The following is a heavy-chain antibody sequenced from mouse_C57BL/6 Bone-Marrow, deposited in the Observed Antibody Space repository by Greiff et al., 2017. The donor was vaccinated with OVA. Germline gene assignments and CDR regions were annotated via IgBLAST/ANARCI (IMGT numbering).Heavy chain of an antibody. CDR2: IDPENGDT. V-gene: IGHV14-4*01. CDR3: TTRMGFYYGSTYYAMDY. J-gene: IGHJ4*01. CDR1: GFNIKDDY. D-gene: IGHD1-1*01. Sequence: VQLQQSGAELVRPGASVKLSCTASGFNIKDDYMHWVKQRPEQGLEWIGWIDPENGDTEYASKFQGKATITADTSSNTASLKLISLTSENTAVYYCTTRMGFYYGSTYYAMDYWGQGTSVTVSS.